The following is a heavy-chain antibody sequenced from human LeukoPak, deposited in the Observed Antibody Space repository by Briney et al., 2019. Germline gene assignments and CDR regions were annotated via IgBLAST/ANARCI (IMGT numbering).Heavy chain of an antibody. CDR3: ARDRPSASVGIAAYGMDV. J-gene: IGHJ6*02. CDR1: ELTFSGSG. D-gene: IGHD6-13*01. CDR2: ISYDGSNK. Sequence: GGSLRLSCTLSELTFSGSGMHWVRRAPGKGLEWVAVISYDGSNKYYADSVKGRFTISRDNSKNTLYLQMNSLRAEDTAVYYCARDRPSASVGIAAYGMDVWGQGTTVTVSS. V-gene: IGHV3-30*03.